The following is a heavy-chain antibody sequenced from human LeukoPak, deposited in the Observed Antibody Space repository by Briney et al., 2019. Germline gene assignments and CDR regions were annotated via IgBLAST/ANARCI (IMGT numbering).Heavy chain of an antibody. CDR3: VRDGGWYKRGLDYYYYYMDV. V-gene: IGHV3-7*03. D-gene: IGHD6-19*01. CDR1: GFTSSSYW. Sequence: GGSLRLSCAASGFTSSSYWMSWVRQAPGKGLEWVANIKQDGSEKYYVDSVKGRFTISRDNAKNSLYLQMNSLRPEDTAFYYCVRDGGWYKRGLDYYYYYMDVWGKGTTVTVSS. J-gene: IGHJ6*03. CDR2: IKQDGSEK.